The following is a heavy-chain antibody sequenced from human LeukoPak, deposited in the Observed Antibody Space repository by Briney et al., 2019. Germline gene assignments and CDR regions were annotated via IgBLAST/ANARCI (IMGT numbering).Heavy chain of an antibody. J-gene: IGHJ4*02. CDR2: IRYDGSNK. CDR3: AKDRSGSPQVDY. CDR1: GFTFSSYG. D-gene: IGHD1-26*01. Sequence: HTGGSLRLSCAASGFTFSSYGMHWVRQAPGKGLEWVAFIRYDGSNKYYADSVKGRFTISRDNSKNTLYLQMNSLRAEDTAVYYCAKDRSGSPQVDYWGQGTLVTVSS. V-gene: IGHV3-30*02.